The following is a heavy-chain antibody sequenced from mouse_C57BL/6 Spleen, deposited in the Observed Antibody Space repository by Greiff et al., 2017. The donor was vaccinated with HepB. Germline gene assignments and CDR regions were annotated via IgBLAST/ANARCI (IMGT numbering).Heavy chain of an antibody. V-gene: IGHV1-76*01. CDR1: GYTFTDYY. Sequence: VQLQQSGAELVRPGASVKLSCKASGYTFTDYYINWVKQRPGQGLEWIARIYPGSGNTYYNEKFKGKATLTAEKSSSTAYMHLSNLTSEDSAVYFCARTITTVVAHFDYWGRGTTLTVSS. J-gene: IGHJ2*01. CDR3: ARTITTVVAHFDY. D-gene: IGHD1-1*01. CDR2: IYPGSGNT.